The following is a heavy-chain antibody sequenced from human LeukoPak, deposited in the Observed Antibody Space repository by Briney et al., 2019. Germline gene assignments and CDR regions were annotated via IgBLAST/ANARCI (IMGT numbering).Heavy chain of an antibody. CDR3: ARDLSSGYYYGPRAY. V-gene: IGHV1-18*01. D-gene: IGHD3-22*01. J-gene: IGHJ4*02. Sequence: ASVKVSCNASGYTFTSYGISWVRQAPGREREWLGWISAYNGNTNYAQKLQGRVTMTTDTSTSTAYMELRSLRSDDTAVYCCARDLSSGYYYGPRAYWGQGTLVTVSS. CDR2: ISAYNGNT. CDR1: GYTFTSYG.